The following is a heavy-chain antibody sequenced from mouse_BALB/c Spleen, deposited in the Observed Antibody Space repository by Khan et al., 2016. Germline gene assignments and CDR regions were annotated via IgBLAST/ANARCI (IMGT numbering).Heavy chain of an antibody. V-gene: IGHV9-3-1*01. Sequence: QVQLKQSGPELKKPGETVKISCKASGYTFTNYGMNWVKQAPGKGLKWMGWINTYTGEPTYADDFKGRFAFSLETSASTAYLQINNLKNEDTATYFGAREGLYGSSQGAWFAYWGQGTLVTVSA. D-gene: IGHD1-1*01. CDR2: INTYTGEP. CDR1: GYTFTNYG. CDR3: AREGLYGSSQGAWFAY. J-gene: IGHJ3*01.